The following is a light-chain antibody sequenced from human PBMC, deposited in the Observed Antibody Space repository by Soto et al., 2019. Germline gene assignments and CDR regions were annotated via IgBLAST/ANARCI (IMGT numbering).Light chain of an antibody. CDR2: DVS. J-gene: IGKJ1*01. Sequence: IVLTQSPATLSLSPGERATLSCRASQSVSTYLAWYQQKPGQAPRLLIYDVSNRATGIPPRFSGSGSGTDFTLIISRLEPEDFAVYYCQQYGNSFVGFGQGTKVEIK. CDR3: QQYGNSFVG. V-gene: IGKV3-11*01. CDR1: QSVSTY.